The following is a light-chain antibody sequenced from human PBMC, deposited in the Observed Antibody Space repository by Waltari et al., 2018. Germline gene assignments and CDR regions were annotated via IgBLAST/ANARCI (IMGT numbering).Light chain of an antibody. CDR3: QQYNSYPWT. J-gene: IGKJ1*01. Sequence: DMQMTQSPSTLSASVGDRVTITCRASQSVSAWLAWYQQKPGKAPNLLIYKASSLQSGVPSRFSGSGSGTEFTLTISSLQPDDFATYFCQQYNSYPWTCGQGTKVEI. V-gene: IGKV1-5*03. CDR2: KAS. CDR1: QSVSAW.